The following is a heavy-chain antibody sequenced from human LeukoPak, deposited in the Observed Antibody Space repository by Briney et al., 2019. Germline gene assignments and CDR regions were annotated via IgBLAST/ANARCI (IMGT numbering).Heavy chain of an antibody. V-gene: IGHV3-30-3*01. J-gene: IGHJ4*02. CDR3: AREMATILDY. D-gene: IGHD5-24*01. Sequence: GRSLRLSCAASGFTFSSYAMHWVRQAPGKELEWVAVISYDGSNKYYADSVKGRFTISRDNSKNTLYLQMNSLRAEDTAVYYCAREMATILDYWGQGTLVTVSS. CDR2: ISYDGSNK. CDR1: GFTFSSYA.